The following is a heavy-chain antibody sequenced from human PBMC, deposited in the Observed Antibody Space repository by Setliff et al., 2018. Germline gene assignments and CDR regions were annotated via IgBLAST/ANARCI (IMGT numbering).Heavy chain of an antibody. J-gene: IGHJ6*03. CDR2: INTKTATP. CDR3: ARASRFATIVWKGDYYMDV. CDR1: GYTISSYP. Sequence: ASVKVSCKVSGYTISSYPLNWVRQAPGQGLEWMGWINTKTATPSYAQGFTGRFVFSLDTSVSTAYLQISSLKPEDTAMYYCARASRFATIVWKGDYYMDVWGKGTTVTVSS. D-gene: IGHD3-16*02. V-gene: IGHV7-4-1*02.